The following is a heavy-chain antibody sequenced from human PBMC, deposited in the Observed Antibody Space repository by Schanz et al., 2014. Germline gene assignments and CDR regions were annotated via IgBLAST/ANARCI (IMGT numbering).Heavy chain of an antibody. Sequence: QVQLVESGGGVVQPGRSLRLSCAASGFNFSTCAMHWVRQAPGKGLEWVAVISYEGNDKYYGDSVKGRFTISRDSPKNRLYLQMNSLRPEDSGVYYCARGVARERYSDWLELDYWGQGTLVTVSS. CDR2: ISYEGNDK. V-gene: IGHV3-30*04. D-gene: IGHD3-9*01. CDR3: ARGVARERYSDWLELDY. CDR1: GFNFSTCA. J-gene: IGHJ4*02.